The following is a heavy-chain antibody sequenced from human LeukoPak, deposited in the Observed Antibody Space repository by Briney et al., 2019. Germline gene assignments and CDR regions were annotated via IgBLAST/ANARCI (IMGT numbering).Heavy chain of an antibody. J-gene: IGHJ4*02. D-gene: IGHD1-26*01. CDR2: IYYSGTT. CDR1: GDSISSSGYY. CDR3: ARDRATDY. V-gene: IGHV4-39*07. Sequence: PSETLSLTCTVSGDSISSSGYYWGWIRQPPGKGLEWIGSIYYSGTTYYNPSLKSRVTISVDTSRNQFSLKLSSVTAADTAVYYCARDRATDYWGQGTLVTVSS.